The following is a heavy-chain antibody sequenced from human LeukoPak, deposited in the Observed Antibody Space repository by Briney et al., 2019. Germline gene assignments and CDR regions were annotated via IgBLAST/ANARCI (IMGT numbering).Heavy chain of an antibody. CDR3: ARDGRPLDY. V-gene: IGHV3-7*03. CDR1: GFTFSSYA. CDR2: IKPDGSAQ. J-gene: IGHJ4*02. Sequence: GGSLRLSCAASGFTFSSYAMSWVRQAPGRGLDWVANIKPDGSAQYYVDSVKGRFTISRDNAKNSLYLQMNSLRVEDTAVYYCARDGRPLDYWGQGTLVTVSS.